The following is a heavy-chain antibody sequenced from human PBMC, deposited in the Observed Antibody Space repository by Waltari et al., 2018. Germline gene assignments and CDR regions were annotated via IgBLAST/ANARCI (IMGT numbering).Heavy chain of an antibody. J-gene: IGHJ4*02. CDR1: GFTFGDYA. Sequence: EVQLVESGGGLVQPGRSLRLSCTASGFTFGDYAMSWVRQAPGKGLEWVAFIRSKHYGGTTEYAASVKGRLTISRDDSKSIAYLQMNSLKTEDTAVYYCTRDRVLLWFGESPPDYWGQGTLVTVSS. CDR3: TRDRVLLWFGESPPDY. CDR2: IRSKHYGGTT. V-gene: IGHV3-49*04. D-gene: IGHD3-10*01.